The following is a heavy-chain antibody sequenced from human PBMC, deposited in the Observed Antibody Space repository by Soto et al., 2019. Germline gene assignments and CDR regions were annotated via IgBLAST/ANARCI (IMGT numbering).Heavy chain of an antibody. J-gene: IGHJ4*02. Sequence: PGGSLRRSCVASGFTFGSYGMHWVRQAPGKGLEWVAYILYNGTIKSYGDSVKGRFIISRDNTKSTMYLQMNSLRAEDTATYHCAKEMTTNPFEYWGQGA. CDR1: GFTFGSYG. D-gene: IGHD4-17*01. V-gene: IGHV3-30*02. CDR3: AKEMTTNPFEY. CDR2: ILYNGTIK.